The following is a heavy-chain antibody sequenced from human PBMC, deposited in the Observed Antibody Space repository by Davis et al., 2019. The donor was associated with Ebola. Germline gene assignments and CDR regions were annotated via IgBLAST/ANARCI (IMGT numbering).Heavy chain of an antibody. Sequence: GESLKISCITSGFSFINYTMNWVRQAPGKGLEWVSGISGYGGTTFYADSVQGRLTISRDNSKNTLDLQMNSLRAEDTAIYYCAREKVAGHGVGCFDIWGQGTLVIVSS. CDR3: AREKVAGHGVGCFDI. J-gene: IGHJ3*02. CDR2: ISGYGGTT. CDR1: GFSFINYT. D-gene: IGHD6-19*01. V-gene: IGHV3-23*01.